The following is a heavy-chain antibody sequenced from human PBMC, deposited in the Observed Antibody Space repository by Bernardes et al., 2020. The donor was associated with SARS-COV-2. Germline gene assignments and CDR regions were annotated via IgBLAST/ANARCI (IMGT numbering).Heavy chain of an antibody. Sequence: GGSLRPSCAASGFTLSSYSMNWVRQAPGKGLEWVSSISSSSSYIYFADSVKGRFTISRDNAKNSLYLQMNSLRAEDTAVYYCARDSFERGYSRDWFDPWGQGTLVTVSS. CDR3: ARDSFERGYSRDWFDP. V-gene: IGHV3-21*01. CDR1: GFTLSSYS. J-gene: IGHJ5*02. CDR2: ISSSSSYI. D-gene: IGHD5-18*01.